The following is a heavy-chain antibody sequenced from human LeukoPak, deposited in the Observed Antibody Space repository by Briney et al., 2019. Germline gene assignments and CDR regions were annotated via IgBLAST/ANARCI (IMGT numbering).Heavy chain of an antibody. J-gene: IGHJ4*02. CDR2: LNSDGSRT. Sequence: GGSLRLSSAASGFTFSSSWMHWVRQAPGEGLVWVSRLNSDGSRTNYAESVKGRFIISRDNAKNTLYLQMNSLRIEDTAVYYCAKESSTWRQADTLFDYWGQGILVTVSS. CDR3: AKESSTWRQADTLFDY. CDR1: GFTFSSSW. V-gene: IGHV3-74*01. D-gene: IGHD6-13*01.